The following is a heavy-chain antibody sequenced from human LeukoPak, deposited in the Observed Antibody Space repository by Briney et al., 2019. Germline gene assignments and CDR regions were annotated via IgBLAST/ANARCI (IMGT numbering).Heavy chain of an antibody. J-gene: IGHJ6*03. CDR3: AREGDIAADYYHYYMDV. CDR1: GYTFTGYY. D-gene: IGHD6-13*01. Sequence: ASVKVSCKASGYTFTGYYMHWVRQAPGQGLEWMGWINPNSGGTNYAQKFQGRVTMTRDTSISTAYMELSRLRSDDTAVYYCAREGDIAADYYHYYMDVWGKGTTVTVSS. CDR2: INPNSGGT. V-gene: IGHV1-2*02.